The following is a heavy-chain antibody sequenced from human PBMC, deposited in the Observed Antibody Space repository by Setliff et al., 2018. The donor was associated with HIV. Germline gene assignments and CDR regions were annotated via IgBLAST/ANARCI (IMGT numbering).Heavy chain of an antibody. D-gene: IGHD6-19*01. CDR2: VNPNSGDA. J-gene: IGHJ4*02. CDR1: GYTFTGHY. V-gene: IGHV1-2*02. CDR3: ARDTENVFISGHRYFDY. Sequence: ASVKVSCKASGYTFTGHYLHWVRQAPGQGLEWLGWVNPNSGDAIYAQKFQDRVTMTRDTSISTAYMELSRLTSDDTAVYYCARDTENVFISGHRYFDYWGPGTLVTVSS.